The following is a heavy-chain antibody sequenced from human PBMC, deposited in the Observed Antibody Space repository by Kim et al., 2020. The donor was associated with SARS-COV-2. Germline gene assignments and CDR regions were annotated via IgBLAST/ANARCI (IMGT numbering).Heavy chain of an antibody. CDR2: ISSSSSTI. V-gene: IGHV3-48*02. Sequence: GGSLRLSCAASGFTFSSYSMNWVRQAPGKGLEWVSYISSSSSTIYYADSVKGRFTISRDNAKNSLYLQMNSLRDEDTAVYYCAKAKIVGATRPVSFDYWGQGTLVTVSS. D-gene: IGHD1-26*01. CDR1: GFTFSSYS. J-gene: IGHJ4*02. CDR3: AKAKIVGATRPVSFDY.